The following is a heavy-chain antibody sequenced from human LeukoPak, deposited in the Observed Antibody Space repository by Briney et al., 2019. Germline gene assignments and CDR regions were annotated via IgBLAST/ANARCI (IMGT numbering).Heavy chain of an antibody. CDR1: GGSISSSSYY. D-gene: IGHD3-10*01. J-gene: IGHJ3*02. CDR3: ARSHVLLWFGDAFDI. V-gene: IGHV4-39*01. CDR2: IYYSGST. Sequence: PSETLSLTCTVSGGSISSSSYYWGWIRQPPGKGLEWIGSIYYSGSTYYNPSLKSRVTISVDTSKNQFSLKLSSVSAADTAVYYCARSHVLLWFGDAFDIWGQGTMVTVSS.